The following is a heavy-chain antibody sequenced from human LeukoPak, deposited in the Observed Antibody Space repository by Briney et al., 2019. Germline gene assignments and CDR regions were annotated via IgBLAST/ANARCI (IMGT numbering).Heavy chain of an antibody. CDR1: GVSISSYY. V-gene: IGHV4-4*07. CDR3: ARSNDNGDYYFDS. CDR2: IYRSGST. Sequence: SETLSLTCSVSGVSISSYYWNWIRQPAGTGPEWIGRIYRSGSTNYSPSLKSRISMPIDTSKSQFSLKLSSVTAADTAVYYCARSNDNGDYYFDSWGQGTLVTVSS. D-gene: IGHD4-17*01. J-gene: IGHJ4*02.